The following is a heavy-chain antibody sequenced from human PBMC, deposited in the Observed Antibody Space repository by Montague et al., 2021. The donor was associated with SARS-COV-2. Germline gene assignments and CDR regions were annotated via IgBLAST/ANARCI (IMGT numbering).Heavy chain of an antibody. CDR1: GFTFSTYA. D-gene: IGHD3-3*01. CDR3: ARHVGMERVTYGMDV. Sequence: SLRLSRAASGFTFSTYAMSWVRQAPGKGLEWVSSVTGSGGATYYADSVKGRFTISRDNSKNTVFLHMNSLRAEDTAVYYCARHVGMERVTYGMDVWGQGTTVTVSS. J-gene: IGHJ6*02. CDR2: VTGSGGAT. V-gene: IGHV3-23*01.